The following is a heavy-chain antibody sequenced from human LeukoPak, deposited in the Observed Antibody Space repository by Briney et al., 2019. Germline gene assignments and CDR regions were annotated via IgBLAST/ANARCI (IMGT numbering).Heavy chain of an antibody. J-gene: IGHJ6*02. CDR2: IYYSGST. CDR3: ARNYDFWSGPFLMDV. V-gene: IGHV4-61*01. Sequence: PSETLSLTCTVSGGSVSSGSYYWSWVRQPPGKGLEWIGYIYYSGSTNYNPSLKSRVTISVDTSKNQFSLKLSSVTAADTAVYYCARNYDFWSGPFLMDVWGQGTTVTVSS. D-gene: IGHD3-3*01. CDR1: GGSVSSGSYY.